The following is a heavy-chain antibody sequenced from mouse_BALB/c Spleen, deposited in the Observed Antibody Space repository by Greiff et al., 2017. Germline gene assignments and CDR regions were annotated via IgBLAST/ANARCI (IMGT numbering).Heavy chain of an antibody. Sequence: VQLQQSGPQLVRPGASVKISCKASGYSFTSYWMHWVKQRPGQGLEWIGMIDPSDSETRLNQKFKDKATLTVDKSSSTAYMQLSSPTSEDSAVYYCARSYDGYYLYYAMDYWGQGTSVTVSS. D-gene: IGHD2-3*01. CDR1: GYSFTSYW. CDR2: IDPSDSET. V-gene: IGHV1S127*01. CDR3: ARSYDGYYLYYAMDY. J-gene: IGHJ4*01.